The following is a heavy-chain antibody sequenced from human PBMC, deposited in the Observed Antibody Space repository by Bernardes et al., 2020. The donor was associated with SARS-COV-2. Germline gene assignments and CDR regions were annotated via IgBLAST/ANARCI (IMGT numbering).Heavy chain of an antibody. V-gene: IGHV3-48*03. J-gene: IGHJ4*02. CDR1: GFTLSNYE. CDR2: IGSSGTTI. Sequence: GGSLRLSCAASGFTLSNYEMNWVRQAPGKGLEWVSYIGSSGTTIYYADSVKGRFTISRDNAKNSLYLQMNSLRAEDTAVYYCAKGGFGELLSQFDYWGQGTLVTVSS. CDR3: AKGGFGELLSQFDY. D-gene: IGHD3-10*01.